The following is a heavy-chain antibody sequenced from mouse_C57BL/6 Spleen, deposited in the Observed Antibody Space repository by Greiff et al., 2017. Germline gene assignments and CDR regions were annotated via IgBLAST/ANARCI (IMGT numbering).Heavy chain of an antibody. V-gene: IGHV1-72*01. Sequence: QVQLQQPGAELVKPGASVKLSCKASGYTFTSYWMHWVKQRPGRGLEWIGRIDPNSGGTKYNEKFKSKATLTVDKPSSTAYMQLSSLTSEDSAVYYGARGGPFITTVVGFDYWGQGTTLTVSS. CDR2: IDPNSGGT. CDR3: ARGGPFITTVVGFDY. J-gene: IGHJ2*01. D-gene: IGHD1-1*01. CDR1: GYTFTSYW.